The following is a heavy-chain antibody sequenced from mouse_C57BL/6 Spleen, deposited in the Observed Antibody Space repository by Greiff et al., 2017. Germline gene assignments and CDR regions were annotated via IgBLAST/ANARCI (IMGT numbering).Heavy chain of an antibody. J-gene: IGHJ2*01. V-gene: IGHV1-69*01. CDR2: IDPSDSYT. D-gene: IGHD1-1*01. CDR3: ARSDYGSVDD. CDR1: GYTFTSYW. Sequence: QVQLQQPGAELVMPGASVKLSCKASGYTFTSYWMHWVKQRPGQGLEWIGEIDPSDSYTNYNQKFKGKSTLTVDKSSSTAYMQLSSLTSEDSAVYYCARSDYGSVDDWGQGTTLTVSS.